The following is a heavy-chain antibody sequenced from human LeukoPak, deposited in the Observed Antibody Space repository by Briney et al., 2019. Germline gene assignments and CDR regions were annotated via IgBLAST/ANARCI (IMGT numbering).Heavy chain of an antibody. J-gene: IGHJ4*02. Sequence: GGSLRLSCATSGFTFSAYEMNWVRQAPGKGLEWISYISDSGDSIHYADSVRGRFSISRDNAKDALLLQMNTLRAEDTAVYYCVRGRHSANNYGGDYWGQGTLVTVSS. CDR2: ISDSGDSI. CDR3: VRGRHSANNYGGDY. D-gene: IGHD5-12*01. CDR1: GFTFSAYE. V-gene: IGHV3-48*03.